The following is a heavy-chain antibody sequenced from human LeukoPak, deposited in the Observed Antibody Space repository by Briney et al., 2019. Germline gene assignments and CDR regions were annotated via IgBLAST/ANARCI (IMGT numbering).Heavy chain of an antibody. D-gene: IGHD1-26*01. CDR1: GFTFSSYS. V-gene: IGHV3-21*01. J-gene: IGHJ4*02. CDR3: ARADEWELPGY. Sequence: PGXXXRXSCAASGFTFSSYSMNWVRQAPGKGLEWVSSISSSSYIYYADSVKGRFTISRDNAKNSLYLQMNSLRAEDTAVYYCARADEWELPGYWGQGTLVTVSS. CDR2: ISSSSYI.